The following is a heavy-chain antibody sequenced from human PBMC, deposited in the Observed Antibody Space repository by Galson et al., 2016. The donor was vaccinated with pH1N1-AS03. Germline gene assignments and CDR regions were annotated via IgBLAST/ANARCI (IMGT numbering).Heavy chain of an antibody. CDR1: GDSFNTYW. Sequence: QSGAEVKKPGESLKISCKGSGDSFNTYWIGWVRQMPGKGLEWMGIIYPGDSDTRYSPSFQGHVTISADASISTAYLQWSSLKASDTAIYYCARRGNCTGISCYDLDSWGQGTMVTVSS. CDR2: IYPGDSDT. J-gene: IGHJ4*02. CDR3: ARRGNCTGISCYDLDS. D-gene: IGHD2-2*01. V-gene: IGHV5-51*03.